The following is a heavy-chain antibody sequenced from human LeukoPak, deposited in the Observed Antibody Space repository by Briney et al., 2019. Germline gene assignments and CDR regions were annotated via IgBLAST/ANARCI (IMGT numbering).Heavy chain of an antibody. CDR2: ISAYNGNT. J-gene: IGHJ4*02. D-gene: IGHD1-26*01. V-gene: IGHV1-18*01. Sequence: GASVKVSCKASGYTFTSYDINWVRQATGQGLEWMGWISAYNGNTNYAQKLQGRVTMTTDTSTSTAYMELRSLRSDDTAVYYCARLGGSYRGSRNFDYWGQGTLVTVSS. CDR3: ARLGGSYRGSRNFDY. CDR1: GYTFTSYD.